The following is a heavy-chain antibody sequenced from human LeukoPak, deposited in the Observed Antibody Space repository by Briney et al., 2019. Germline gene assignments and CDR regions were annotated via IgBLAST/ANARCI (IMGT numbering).Heavy chain of an antibody. Sequence: PGGSLRLSCAASAFSLNAYNMNWVRQAPGKGLEWVSSISYTGTYIYYADSAKGRFTISRDNAQNSLYLQMNSLRAEDTAVYYCARDRPQYSSSRVPNWYFDLWGRGTLVTVSS. J-gene: IGHJ2*01. CDR3: ARDRPQYSSSRVPNWYFDL. V-gene: IGHV3-21*01. CDR1: AFSLNAYN. D-gene: IGHD6-13*01. CDR2: ISYTGTYI.